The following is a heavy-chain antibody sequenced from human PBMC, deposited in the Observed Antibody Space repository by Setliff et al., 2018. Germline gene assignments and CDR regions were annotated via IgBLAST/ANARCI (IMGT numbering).Heavy chain of an antibody. D-gene: IGHD6-19*01. V-gene: IGHV4-31*09. CDR1: GGSISSGGYY. Sequence: SETLSLTCTVSGGSISSGGYYWSWIRQHPGKGLEWIGYIYYSGSTNYNPSLKSRVTISVDKSTNQFFLKLNSVTAADTAVYYCVRTDYSDGRYSMDVWGKGTTVTVSS. CDR2: IYYSGST. CDR3: VRTDYSDGRYSMDV. J-gene: IGHJ6*03.